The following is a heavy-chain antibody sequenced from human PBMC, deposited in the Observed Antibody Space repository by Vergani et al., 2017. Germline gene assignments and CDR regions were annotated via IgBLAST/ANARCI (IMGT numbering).Heavy chain of an antibody. D-gene: IGHD6-13*01. CDR1: GFTFSSHA. CDR2: IKNTGDST. J-gene: IGHJ4*02. V-gene: IGHV3-23*01. Sequence: EVQLLQSEGAVVQPGGSLRLSCVASGFTFSSHAMSWVRQGHGQGLEWVSSIKNTGDSTHYADSVTGRFTISRDNSKNTLYLQMNSLRAEDTAVYYCAKGSKGSSWYTPNDYWGQGTLVTVSS. CDR3: AKGSKGSSWYTPNDY.